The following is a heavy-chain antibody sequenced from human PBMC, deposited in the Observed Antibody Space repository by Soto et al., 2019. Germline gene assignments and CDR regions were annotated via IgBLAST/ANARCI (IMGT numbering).Heavy chain of an antibody. CDR2: VDPSRVHT. CDR1: GYTFTTYF. J-gene: IGHJ4*02. CDR3: ARDRYRYSAYALGDY. V-gene: IGHV1-46*01. D-gene: IGHD5-12*01. Sequence: QVQLVQSGADVRRPGASVKVSCMASGYTFTTYFVHWVRQAPGQGLEWMGVVDPSRVHTKYAEKFQGRVAMTGDTSTSTFYMELSSLRSDDTAVYYCARDRYRYSAYALGDYWGQGSLVTVSS.